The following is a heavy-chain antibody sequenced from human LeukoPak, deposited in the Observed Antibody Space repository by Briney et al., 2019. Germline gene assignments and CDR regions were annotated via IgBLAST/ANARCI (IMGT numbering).Heavy chain of an antibody. Sequence: QSGGSLRLSCAASGFTFDDYAMHWVRQAPGKGLEWVSGISWNSGSIGYADSVKGRFTISRDNAKNSLYLQMNSLRAEDTALYYCAKATPDHVAATPFDYWGQGTLVTVSS. CDR3: AKATPDHVAATPFDY. CDR1: GFTFDDYA. D-gene: IGHD6-13*01. V-gene: IGHV3-9*01. CDR2: ISWNSGSI. J-gene: IGHJ4*02.